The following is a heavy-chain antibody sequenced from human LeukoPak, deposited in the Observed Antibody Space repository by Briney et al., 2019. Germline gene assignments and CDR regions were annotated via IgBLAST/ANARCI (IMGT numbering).Heavy chain of an antibody. CDR2: IKQDGSEK. V-gene: IGHV3-7*01. D-gene: IGHD3-3*01. J-gene: IGHJ4*02. CDR1: GFTFSSYW. CDR3: ARDRRITIFGVVVD. Sequence: PGGSLRLSCAASGFTFSSYWMSWVRQAPGKGLEWVATIKQDGSEKYYVDSVKGRFTISRDNAKNSLDLQMNSLRAEDTAVYYCARDRRITIFGVVVDWGQGTLVTVSS.